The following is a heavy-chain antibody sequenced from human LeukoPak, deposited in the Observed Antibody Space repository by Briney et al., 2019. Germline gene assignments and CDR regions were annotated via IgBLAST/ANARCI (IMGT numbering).Heavy chain of an antibody. V-gene: IGHV4-59*08. J-gene: IGHJ4*02. CDR1: GGSISSYY. Sequence: SETLSLTCTVSGGSISSYYWSWIRQTPGKGLEWIGDSYYSGSTNYNPSLKSRVTISVDTSTNQFSLKLSSVTAGGTAVYYCARHTDIAALSSLNYWGQGTLVTVSS. D-gene: IGHD6-13*01. CDR3: ARHTDIAALSSLNY. CDR2: SYYSGST.